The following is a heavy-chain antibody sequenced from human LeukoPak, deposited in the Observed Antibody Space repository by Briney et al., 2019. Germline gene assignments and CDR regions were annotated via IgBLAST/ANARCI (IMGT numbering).Heavy chain of an antibody. V-gene: IGHV4-34*01. CDR2: IYHTGST. Sequence: PSETLSLTCSVYGGSFRGYYWSWIRQSPEKGLEWVGQIYHTGSTNYNPSLASRVPISLAISKSQFSLKFTSVTAADTAVYYCVTDDFGVALGGVWSIGTTVTVSS. D-gene: IGHD3-3*01. CDR1: GGSFRGYY. J-gene: IGHJ6*04. CDR3: VTDDFGVALGGV.